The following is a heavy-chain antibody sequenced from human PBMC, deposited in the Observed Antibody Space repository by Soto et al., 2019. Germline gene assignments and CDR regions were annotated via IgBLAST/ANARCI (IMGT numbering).Heavy chain of an antibody. CDR2: IYYSGST. CDR1: GGSISSGGYY. J-gene: IGHJ6*02. D-gene: IGHD3-22*01. CDR3: ARDKSTYDSSGYYYYYYGMDV. Sequence: SETLSLTCTVSGGSISSGGYYWSWIRQHPGKGLEWIGYIYYSGSTYYNPSLKSRVTISVDTSKNQFSLKLSSVTAADTAVYYCARDKSTYDSSGYYYYYYGMDVWGQGTKVTVSS. V-gene: IGHV4-31*03.